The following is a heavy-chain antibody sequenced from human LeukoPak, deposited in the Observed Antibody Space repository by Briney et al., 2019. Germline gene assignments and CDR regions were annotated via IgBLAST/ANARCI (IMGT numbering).Heavy chain of an antibody. Sequence: SGTLSLTCTVSGGSISSSSYYRGWIRQPPGKGLEWIGSIYYSGSTYYNPSLKSRVTISVDTSKNQFSLKLSSVTAADTAVYYCARHVGNSGYAPFGYWGQGTLVTVSS. D-gene: IGHD5-12*01. CDR3: ARHVGNSGYAPFGY. V-gene: IGHV4-39*01. CDR1: GGSISSSSYY. CDR2: IYYSGST. J-gene: IGHJ4*02.